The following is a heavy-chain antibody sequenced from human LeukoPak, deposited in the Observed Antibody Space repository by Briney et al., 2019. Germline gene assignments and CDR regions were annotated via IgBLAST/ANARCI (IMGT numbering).Heavy chain of an antibody. CDR1: GFTLSHYW. CDR2: MNGVGATT. Sequence: PGESLILACEAAGFTLSHYWMHWVRPVPGKVLFWVARMNGVGATTIYADPVKGRFTISRDNAKHMVFLRVDSLRAADTSVNVCAREQSGGWTVNAFELWGQGTMVTVSS. J-gene: IGHJ3*01. D-gene: IGHD2-15*01. V-gene: IGHV3-74*01. CDR3: AREQSGGWTVNAFEL.